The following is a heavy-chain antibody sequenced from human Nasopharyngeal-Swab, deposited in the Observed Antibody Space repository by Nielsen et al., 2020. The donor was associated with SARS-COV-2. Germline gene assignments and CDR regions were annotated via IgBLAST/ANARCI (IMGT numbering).Heavy chain of an antibody. D-gene: IGHD3-22*01. CDR2: INWNGGST. J-gene: IGHJ6*02. CDR3: AREHYYDSSGYYYYGMDV. Sequence: ETLSLTCAASGFTFDDYGMSWVRQAPGKGLEWVSGINWNGGSTGYADSVKGRFTISRDNAKNSLYLQMNSLRAEDTALYHCAREHYYDSSGYYYYGMDVWGQGTTVTVSS. CDR1: GFTFDDYG. V-gene: IGHV3-20*01.